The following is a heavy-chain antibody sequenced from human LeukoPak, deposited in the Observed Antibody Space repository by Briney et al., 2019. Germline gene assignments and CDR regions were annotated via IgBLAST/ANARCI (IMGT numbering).Heavy chain of an antibody. J-gene: IGHJ3*02. V-gene: IGHV3-9*01. CDR1: GLTFDDYA. CDR3: AKDIPYSSGWSVYDAFDI. Sequence: PGRSLRLSCAASGLTFDDYAMHWVRQAPGKGLEWVSGISWNSGSIGYADSVKGRFTISRDNAKNSLYLQMNGLRAEDTALYYCAKDIPYSSGWSVYDAFDIWGQGTMVTVSS. D-gene: IGHD6-19*01. CDR2: ISWNSGSI.